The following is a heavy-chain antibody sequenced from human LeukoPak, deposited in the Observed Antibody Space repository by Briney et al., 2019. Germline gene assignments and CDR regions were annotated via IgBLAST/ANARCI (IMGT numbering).Heavy chain of an antibody. CDR1: GYSFTSYW. V-gene: IGHV5-51*01. J-gene: IGHJ6*03. CDR3: VRQTDSDWNVMGNYYYMDV. CDR2: IYPGDSYT. Sequence: GESLKISCKGSGYSFTSYWIGWVRQIPEKGLERMGIIYPGDSYTRYSPSFQGQVTISADKSISTAYLQWSSLKASDSAMYYCVRQTDSDWNVMGNYYYMDVWGKGTTVTVSS. D-gene: IGHD1-1*01.